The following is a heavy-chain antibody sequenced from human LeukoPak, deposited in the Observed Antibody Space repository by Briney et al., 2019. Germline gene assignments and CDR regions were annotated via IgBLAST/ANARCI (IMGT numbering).Heavy chain of an antibody. CDR1: GYTFTGYY. Sequence: ASVKVSCKASGYTFTGYYMHWVRQAPGQGLEWMGWINPNSGGTNYAQKFQGRVTITRNTSISTAYMELSSLRSEGTAVYYCARSANYFGSGNYYIDAFDIWGQGTLVTVSS. V-gene: IGHV1-2*02. CDR3: ARSANYFGSGNYYIDAFDI. CDR2: INPNSGGT. D-gene: IGHD3-10*01. J-gene: IGHJ3*02.